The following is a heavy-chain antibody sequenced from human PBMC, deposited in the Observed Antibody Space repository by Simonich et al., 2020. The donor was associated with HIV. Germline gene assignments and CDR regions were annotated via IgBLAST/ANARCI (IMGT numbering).Heavy chain of an antibody. Sequence: LLQESGPGLVKPSETLSLTCTVSGGSISSSSYYWGWIRQPPGKWLEWSGNIYYSGSTYYHPSLKGRRTISVDTSKNQCSLKLRSVTAADTAEHYCAGLSRTGIAVAGIYGKGAFDIWGQGTMVTVSS. CDR2: IYYSGST. CDR1: GGSISSSSYY. V-gene: IGHV4-39*01. CDR3: AGLSRTGIAVAGIYGKGAFDI. J-gene: IGHJ3*02. D-gene: IGHD6-19*01.